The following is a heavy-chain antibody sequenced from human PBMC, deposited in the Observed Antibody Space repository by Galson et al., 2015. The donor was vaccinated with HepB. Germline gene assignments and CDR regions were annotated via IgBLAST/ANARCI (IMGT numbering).Heavy chain of an antibody. D-gene: IGHD6-13*01. J-gene: IGHJ4*02. CDR2: IYYSGST. CDR1: GFTFSTYS. Sequence: LRLSCAASGFTFSTYSMNWVRQAPGKGLKWIGSIYYSGSTYYNPSLKSRVTMSVDTSKNQFSLKLSSVTAADTAVYFCARVEQQLVSYWGQGTLVTVSS. V-gene: IGHV4-39*07. CDR3: ARVEQQLVSY.